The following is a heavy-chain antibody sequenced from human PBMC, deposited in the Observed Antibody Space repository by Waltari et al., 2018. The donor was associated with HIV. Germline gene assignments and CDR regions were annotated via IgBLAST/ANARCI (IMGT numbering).Heavy chain of an antibody. CDR1: GGSISSYY. CDR3: GRWLWFGGEYGMDV. J-gene: IGHJ6*02. V-gene: IGHV4-59*01. D-gene: IGHD3-10*01. CDR2: IYYSGST. Sequence: QVQLQESGPGLVKPSETLSLTCTVPGGSISSYYWSWIRQPPGKGLEWIGYIYYSGSTNYTPSLMSRVTISVDTSKNQFSRKLSSVTAADTAVYYCGRWLWFGGEYGMDVWGQGTTVTVSS.